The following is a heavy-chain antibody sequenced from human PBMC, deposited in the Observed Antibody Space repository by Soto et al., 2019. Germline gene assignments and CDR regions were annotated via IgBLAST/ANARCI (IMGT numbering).Heavy chain of an antibody. CDR2: IGRAGDT. Sequence: QLVESGGGLVQPGGSLRVSCAASDFTLSSHDMHWVRQATGKGLEWVSAIGRAGDTYYAGSVKGRFTISRENAKNSLYLQMNSLRAEDTAVYYCARERIAEGTWYAFDIWGQGTMVTVSS. D-gene: IGHD2-15*01. CDR3: ARERIAEGTWYAFDI. CDR1: DFTLSSHD. V-gene: IGHV3-13*01. J-gene: IGHJ3*02.